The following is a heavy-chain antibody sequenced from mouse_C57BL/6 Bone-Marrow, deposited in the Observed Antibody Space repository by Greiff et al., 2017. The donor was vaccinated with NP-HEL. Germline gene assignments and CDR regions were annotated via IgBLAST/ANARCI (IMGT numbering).Heavy chain of an antibody. CDR3: ANYGSLWYFDV. J-gene: IGHJ1*03. V-gene: IGHV5-9*01. CDR1: GFTFSSYT. D-gene: IGHD1-1*01. Sequence: EVQVVESGGGLVKPGGSLKLSCAASGFTFSSYTMSWVRQTPEKRLEWVATISGGGGNTYYPDSVKGRFTISRDNAKNTLYLQMSSLRSEDTALYYCANYGSLWYFDVWGTGTTVTVSS. CDR2: ISGGGGNT.